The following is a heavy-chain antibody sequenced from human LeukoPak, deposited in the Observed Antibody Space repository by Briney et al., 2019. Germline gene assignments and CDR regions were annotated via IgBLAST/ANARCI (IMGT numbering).Heavy chain of an antibody. V-gene: IGHV3-15*01. Sequence: GGSLRLSCAASGFTFNNAWMSWVRQAPGKGLEWVGRIRSKTDGGTTDYAAPVKGRFTISRDDSKNTLYLQMNSLKTEDTAVYYCTTPIAAGGTYYGMDVWGQGTTVTASS. J-gene: IGHJ6*02. CDR2: IRSKTDGGTT. CDR3: TTPIAAGGTYYGMDV. D-gene: IGHD6-13*01. CDR1: GFTFNNAW.